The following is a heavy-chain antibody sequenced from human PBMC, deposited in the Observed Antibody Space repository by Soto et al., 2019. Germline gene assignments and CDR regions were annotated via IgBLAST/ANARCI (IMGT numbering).Heavy chain of an antibody. V-gene: IGHV3-11*01. CDR3: ARYFGATKYYYYYMDV. J-gene: IGHJ6*03. D-gene: IGHD5-12*01. Sequence: LRLSCAASGFTFSDYYMSWIRQAPGKGLEWVSYISSSGSTIYYADSVKGRFTISRDNAKNSLYLQMNSLRAEDTAVYYCARYFGATKYYYYYMDVWGKGTTVTVSS. CDR1: GFTFSDYY. CDR2: ISSSGSTI.